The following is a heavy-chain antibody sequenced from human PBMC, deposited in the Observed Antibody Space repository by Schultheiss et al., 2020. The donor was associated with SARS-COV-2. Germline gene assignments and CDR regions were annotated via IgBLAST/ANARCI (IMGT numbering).Heavy chain of an antibody. CDR2: ISSSGSTI. Sequence: GGSLRLSCAAAGFAFSSYDMNWVRQAPGKGLEWVSYISSSGSTIHYADSVKGRFTISRDNAKNSLYLQMNSLRAEDTAVYYCASNDVVVAGFWFDPWGQGTLVTVSS. D-gene: IGHD2-15*01. J-gene: IGHJ5*02. V-gene: IGHV3-48*03. CDR1: GFAFSSYD. CDR3: ASNDVVVAGFWFDP.